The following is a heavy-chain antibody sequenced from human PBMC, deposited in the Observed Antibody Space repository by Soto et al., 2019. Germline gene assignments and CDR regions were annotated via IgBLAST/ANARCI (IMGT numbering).Heavy chain of an antibody. Sequence: ASVKVSCKASGYTFTSYGISWVRQAPGQGLEWMGWISAYNGNTNYAQKLQGRVTMTTDTSTSTAYMELRSLRSDDTAVYYCARSPDIVATGPRYFDYWGQGTLVTVSS. J-gene: IGHJ4*02. D-gene: IGHD5-12*01. CDR1: GYTFTSYG. CDR2: ISAYNGNT. CDR3: ARSPDIVATGPRYFDY. V-gene: IGHV1-18*01.